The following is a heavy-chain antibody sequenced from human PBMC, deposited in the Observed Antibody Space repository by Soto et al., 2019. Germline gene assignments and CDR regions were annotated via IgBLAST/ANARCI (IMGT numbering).Heavy chain of an antibody. D-gene: IGHD1-26*01. CDR3: AKRPHLRYGSHHFDS. Sequence: EVQLLESGGGLVQPGGSLRLSCAASGVTFSNYAMNWVRQXXGKGLEWGSGISGSGGSTYYADSVQGRFTISRDNSQETLYLQMTSPRAADTAVYYCAKRPHLRYGSHHFDSWRQGNMGTISS. CDR2: ISGSGGST. CDR1: GVTFSNYA. J-gene: IGHJ4*02. V-gene: IGHV3-23*01.